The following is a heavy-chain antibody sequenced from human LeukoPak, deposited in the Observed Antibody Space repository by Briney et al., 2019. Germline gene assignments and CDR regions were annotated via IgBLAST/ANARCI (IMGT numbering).Heavy chain of an antibody. CDR2: ISSSSSYI. J-gene: IGHJ4*02. Sequence: SGGSLRLSCAAFGFTFSSYSMNWVRQAPGKGLEWVSSISSSSSYIYYADSVKGRFTISRDNAKNSLYLQMNSLRAEDTAVYYCARGRYSGYDCFDYWGQGTLVTVSS. V-gene: IGHV3-21*01. CDR1: GFTFSSYS. CDR3: ARGRYSGYDCFDY. D-gene: IGHD5-12*01.